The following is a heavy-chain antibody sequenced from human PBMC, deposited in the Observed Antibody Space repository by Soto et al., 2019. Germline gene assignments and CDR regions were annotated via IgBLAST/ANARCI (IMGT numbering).Heavy chain of an antibody. Sequence: QITLKESGPTLVKPTQTLTLTCTFSGFSLSTSGVGVGWIRQPPGKALEWLALIFWDDDKRYSPSLKSRLTITQDTSKNQVVLTMTNMDPVDAATYYCTPHGYYSYGMDVWGQGTTVTVSS. V-gene: IGHV2-5*02. CDR2: IFWDDDK. J-gene: IGHJ6*02. CDR1: GFSLSTSGVG. CDR3: TPHGYYSYGMDV.